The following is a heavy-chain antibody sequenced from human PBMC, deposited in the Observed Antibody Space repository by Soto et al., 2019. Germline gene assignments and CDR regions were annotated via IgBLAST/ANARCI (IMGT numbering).Heavy chain of an antibody. Sequence: EVQLVESGGGLVQPGGSLRLSCAASGFTFGSYPMHCVRQAPGKGLEYVSAISTNGDSTFYANSVKGRFTISGDNSKNTLYLQMGSLRAEDMGVYYCAREGMSRPRWVFDYWGQGTLVTASS. CDR3: AREGMSRPRWVFDY. D-gene: IGHD6-13*01. J-gene: IGHJ4*02. CDR1: GFTFGSYP. V-gene: IGHV3-64*01. CDR2: ISTNGDST.